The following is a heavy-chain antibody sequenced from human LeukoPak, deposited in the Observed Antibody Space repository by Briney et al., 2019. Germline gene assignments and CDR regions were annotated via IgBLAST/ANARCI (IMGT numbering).Heavy chain of an antibody. D-gene: IGHD2-15*01. CDR3: ARVSTPSHFDY. V-gene: IGHV3-48*04. CDR1: GFTFSSYS. Sequence: GGSLRLSCAASGFTFSSYSMNWVRQAPGKGLEWVSYISSSSSTIYYADSVKGRFTISRDNAKNSLYLQMNSLRAEDTAVYYCARVSTPSHFDYWGQGTLVTVSS. J-gene: IGHJ4*02. CDR2: ISSSSSTI.